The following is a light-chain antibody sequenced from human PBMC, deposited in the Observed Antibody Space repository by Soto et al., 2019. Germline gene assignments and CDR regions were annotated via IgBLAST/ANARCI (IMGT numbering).Light chain of an antibody. J-gene: IGKJ1*01. CDR2: DAS. V-gene: IGKV1-39*01. Sequence: IEVTQSRSSLAASLGDRVTIACRASQAIGTYVNWYRQKSGAAPELLIYDASTLQSGVPSRFRGGASGTDFTLTISSLQLDDFATYYCQQSYNNPLPFGQGTKVDI. CDR1: QAIGTY. CDR3: QQSYNNPLP.